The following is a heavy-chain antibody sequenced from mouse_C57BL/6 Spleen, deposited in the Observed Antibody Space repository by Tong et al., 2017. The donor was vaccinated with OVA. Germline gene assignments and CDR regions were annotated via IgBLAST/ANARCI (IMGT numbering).Heavy chain of an antibody. J-gene: IGHJ4*01. D-gene: IGHD2-1*01. CDR2: ISSGGSYT. CDR3: AWGVTDAMDY. V-gene: IGHV5-6*01. Sequence: EVQLVESGGDLVKPGGSLKLSCAASGFTFSSYGMSWVRQTPDKRLEWVATISSGGSYTYYPDSVKGRFTISRDNAKNTLYLQMSSLKSEDTAMYYCAWGVTDAMDYWGQGTSVTVSS. CDR1: GFTFSSYG.